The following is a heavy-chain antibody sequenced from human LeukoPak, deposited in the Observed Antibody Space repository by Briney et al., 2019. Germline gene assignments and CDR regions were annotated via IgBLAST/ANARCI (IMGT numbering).Heavy chain of an antibody. V-gene: IGHV4-38-2*01. Sequence: PSETLSLTCAVSGYSISSGYYWGWIRQPPGKGLEWIGSIYHSGSTYYNPSLKSRVTISVDTSKNQFSLKLSSVAAADTAVYYRARRDIVATAGDYWGQGTLVTVSS. CDR3: ARRDIVATAGDY. CDR1: GYSISSGYY. J-gene: IGHJ4*02. CDR2: IYHSGST. D-gene: IGHD5-12*01.